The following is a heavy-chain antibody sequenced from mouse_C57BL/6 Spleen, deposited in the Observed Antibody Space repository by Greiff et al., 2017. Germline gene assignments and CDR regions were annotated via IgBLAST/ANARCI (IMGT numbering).Heavy chain of an antibody. CDR1: GYAFSSSW. CDR2: IYPGDGDT. J-gene: IGHJ2*01. Sequence: VQLQQPGPELVKPGASVKISCKASGYAFSSSWMNWVKQRPGKGLEWIGRIYPGDGDTNYNGKFKGKATLTQDKSSSTASMQLSNLTSEDSAVYFCARSYGGSSYYFDYWGQGTTLTVSS. D-gene: IGHD1-1*01. V-gene: IGHV1-82*01. CDR3: ARSYGGSSYYFDY.